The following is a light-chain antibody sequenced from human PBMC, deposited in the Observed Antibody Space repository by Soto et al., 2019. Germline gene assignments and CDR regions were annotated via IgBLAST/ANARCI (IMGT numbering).Light chain of an antibody. Sequence: QSVLTQPASVSGSPGQSITISCTGTSSDVGGYNYVSWYQQHPGKAPKLMIYEVSNRPSGVSNRLSGSKSGNTASLTISGLQAEDEADYYCSSYTSSSTPWVFGGGTKLTVL. CDR1: SSDVGGYNY. CDR3: SSYTSSSTPWV. J-gene: IGLJ3*02. CDR2: EVS. V-gene: IGLV2-14*01.